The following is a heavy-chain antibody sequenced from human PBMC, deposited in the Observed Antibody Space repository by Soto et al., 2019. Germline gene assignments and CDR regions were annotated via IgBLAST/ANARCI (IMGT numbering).Heavy chain of an antibody. CDR3: ARHRFNYYDNTVYYYFDY. J-gene: IGHJ4*02. V-gene: IGHV1-18*04. CDR1: GYTFTSYG. Sequence: ASVKVSCKASGYTFTSYGISWVRQAPGQGPEWMGWISGHNGNTNHPQSLQGRVTMTTDTSRNTAYMELRSLRSDDTAVYYCARHRFNYYDNTVYYYFDYWGQGTLVTVSS. CDR2: ISGHNGNT. D-gene: IGHD3-22*01.